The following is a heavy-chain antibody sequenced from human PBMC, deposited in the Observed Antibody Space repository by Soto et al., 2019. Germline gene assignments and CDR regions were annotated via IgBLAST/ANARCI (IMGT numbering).Heavy chain of an antibody. V-gene: IGHV4-30-4*01. D-gene: IGHD6-6*01. J-gene: IGHJ2*01. Sequence: QVQLQESGPGLVKPSQTLSLTCTVSGGSISSGDYYWSWIRQPPGKGLEWIGYIYYSGSTYYNPSLKSRVTISVDTSKNQFSLKLSSVTAADTAVYYCARVVGPKYSSSWTDDWYFDLWGRGTLVTVSS. CDR1: GGSISSGDYY. CDR2: IYYSGST. CDR3: ARVVGPKYSSSWTDDWYFDL.